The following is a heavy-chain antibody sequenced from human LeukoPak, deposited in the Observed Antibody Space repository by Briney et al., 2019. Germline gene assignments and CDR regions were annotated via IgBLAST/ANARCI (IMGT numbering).Heavy chain of an antibody. V-gene: IGHV3-72*01. CDR1: GFTFNNYA. CDR3: ARGAYYYDSSGYNDY. D-gene: IGHD3-22*01. Sequence: PGGSLRLSCAASGFTFNNYAMNWVRQAPGKGLEWVGRTRNKANSYTTEYAASVKGRFTISRDDSKNSLYLQMNSLKTEDTAVYYCARGAYYYDSSGYNDYWGQGTLVTVSS. CDR2: TRNKANSYTT. J-gene: IGHJ4*02.